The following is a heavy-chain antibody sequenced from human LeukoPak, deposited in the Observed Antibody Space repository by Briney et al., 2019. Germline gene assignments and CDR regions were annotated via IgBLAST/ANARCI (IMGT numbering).Heavy chain of an antibody. CDR1: GFSFSDHW. D-gene: IGHD3-22*01. J-gene: IGHJ3*01. CDR3: ARDPYDRGGYGAFDL. Sequence: PGGPLRLSCAASGFSFSDHWMTWVRQAPGRGREWVANIKQDGSETYYVDPVRGRFTISRDNAKNSLYLQMNSLRAEDTAIYYCARDPYDRGGYGAFDLWGLGTTITVSS. V-gene: IGHV3-7*01. CDR2: IKQDGSET.